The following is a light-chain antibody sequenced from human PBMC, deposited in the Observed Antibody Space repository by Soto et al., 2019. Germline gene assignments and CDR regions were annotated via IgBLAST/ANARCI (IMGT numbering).Light chain of an antibody. CDR3: HQRQSWPRT. CDR2: YMS. V-gene: IGKV3-11*01. Sequence: EIVMTQSPATLSVSPGGRATLSCRASQSVSSNLAWYQHKPGQAPRLLIYYMSKRATGIPARFSGSGSGTDFTLTISSLAPDDFAIYYCHQRQSWPRTFGQGTKVDNK. CDR1: QSVSSN. J-gene: IGKJ1*01.